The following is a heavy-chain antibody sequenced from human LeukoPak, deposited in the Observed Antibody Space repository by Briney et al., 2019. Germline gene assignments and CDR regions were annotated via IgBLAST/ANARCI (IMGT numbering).Heavy chain of an antibody. CDR2: IYYSGST. V-gene: IGHV4-59*11. J-gene: IGHJ4*02. CDR3: AREGIAASIDY. Sequence: SGTLSLTCTVSGGSISSHHWSWIRQPPGKGLEWIGYIYYSGSTNYNPSLNSRDTISVDTSKNQFSLKLSSVIAADTTVYYCAREGIAASIDYWGEGTLVTVSS. D-gene: IGHD6-6*01. CDR1: GGSISSHH.